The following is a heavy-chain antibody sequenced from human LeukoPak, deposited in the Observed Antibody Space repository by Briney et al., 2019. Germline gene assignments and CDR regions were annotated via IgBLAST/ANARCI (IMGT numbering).Heavy chain of an antibody. CDR3: ARQPGPGYCSGGSCYSPSEYYGMDV. Sequence: SETLSLTCAVSGGSISSSSYYWGCIRQPPGKGLEWIGSIYYSGSTYYSPSLKSRVTISVDTSKNQFSLNLRTLTAADTAVYYCARQPGPGYCSGGSCYSPSEYYGMDVWGQGTTVTVSS. CDR1: GGSISSSSYY. D-gene: IGHD2-15*01. CDR2: IYYSGST. V-gene: IGHV4-39*01. J-gene: IGHJ6*02.